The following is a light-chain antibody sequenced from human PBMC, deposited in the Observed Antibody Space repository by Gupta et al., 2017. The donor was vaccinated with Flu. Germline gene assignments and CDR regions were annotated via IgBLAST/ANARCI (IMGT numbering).Light chain of an antibody. J-gene: IGLJ3*02. CDR2: KTN. CDR3: ALYRAYGIWV. V-gene: IGLV8-61*01. Sequence: QTVVTQEPSFSVSPGGTVTLTCGLSSASVSTTYYPSWYQQTPGQAPRTLIYKTNMRSAGVPDRFSGSILGNKAALTVTGAQADDESDYYCALYRAYGIWVFGGGTRLTVL. CDR1: SASVSTTYY.